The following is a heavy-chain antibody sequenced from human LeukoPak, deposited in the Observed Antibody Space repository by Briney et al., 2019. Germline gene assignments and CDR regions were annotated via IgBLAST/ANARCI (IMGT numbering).Heavy chain of an antibody. CDR2: INPSGGST. V-gene: IGHV1-46*01. CDR1: GYTFTNYY. CDR3: ARAMVRGLSNPFDS. J-gene: IGHJ4*02. D-gene: IGHD3-10*01. Sequence: ASVKVSCKASGYTFTNYYLHWVRQAPGQGLGWMAMINPSGGSTTYAQKFQGRVTMTRDTSTSTVYMELSSLRYEDTAVYYCARAMVRGLSNPFDSWGQGTLVTVSS.